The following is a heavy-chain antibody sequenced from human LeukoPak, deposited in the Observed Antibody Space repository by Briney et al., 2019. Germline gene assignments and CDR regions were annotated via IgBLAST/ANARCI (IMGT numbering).Heavy chain of an antibody. J-gene: IGHJ4*02. Sequence: GGSLRLSCAASGFTFSSYAMHWVRQAPGKGLEYVSAISSNGGSTYYANSVKGRFTISRDNSKNTLYLQMNSLRAEDTAVYYCAKDPGATYSYGYDYFDYWGQGTLVTVSS. D-gene: IGHD5-18*01. V-gene: IGHV3-64*01. CDR3: AKDPGATYSYGYDYFDY. CDR2: ISSNGGST. CDR1: GFTFSSYA.